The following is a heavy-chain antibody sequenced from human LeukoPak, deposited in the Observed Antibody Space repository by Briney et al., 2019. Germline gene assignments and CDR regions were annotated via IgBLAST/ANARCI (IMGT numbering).Heavy chain of an antibody. Sequence: SETLSLTCNVSGGSISSSSYYWGWIRQPPGKGLEWIGSIYYSGSTYYNPSLKSRVTISVDTSKNQFSLKLSSVTAADTAVYYCARHVYVAAAPDYWGQGTLVTASS. CDR1: GGSISSSSYY. D-gene: IGHD6-13*01. V-gene: IGHV4-39*01. CDR2: IYYSGST. CDR3: ARHVYVAAAPDY. J-gene: IGHJ4*02.